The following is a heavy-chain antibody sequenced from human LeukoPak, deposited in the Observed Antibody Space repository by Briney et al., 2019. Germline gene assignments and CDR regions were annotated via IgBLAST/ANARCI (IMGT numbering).Heavy chain of an antibody. CDR3: ARGPQRSGSYDDY. V-gene: IGHV3-21*01. CDR2: ISSSSYI. J-gene: IGHJ4*02. D-gene: IGHD1-26*01. CDR1: GFTFSSYS. Sequence: GGSLRLSCAASGFTFSSYSMNWVRQAPGKGLEWVSSISSSSYIYYADSVKGRFTISRDNAKNSLYLQMNSLRAEDTAVYYCARGPQRSGSYDDYWGQGTLVTVSS.